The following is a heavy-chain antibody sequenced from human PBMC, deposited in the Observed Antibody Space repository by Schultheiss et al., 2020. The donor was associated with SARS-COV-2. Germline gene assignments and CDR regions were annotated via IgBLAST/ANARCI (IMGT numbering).Heavy chain of an antibody. Sequence: SQTLSLTCRVSGGSISSYYWSWIRQPPGKGLEWIGYMYYSGSPTYNPSLKSRVTISVDTSKNQFSLKLSSVTAADTAMYYCARQDNVGSSGYYPYYYYGMDVWGQGTTVTVSS. CDR1: GGSISSYY. CDR3: ARQDNVGSSGYYPYYYYGMDV. J-gene: IGHJ6*02. V-gene: IGHV4-59*01. D-gene: IGHD3-22*01. CDR2: MYYSGSP.